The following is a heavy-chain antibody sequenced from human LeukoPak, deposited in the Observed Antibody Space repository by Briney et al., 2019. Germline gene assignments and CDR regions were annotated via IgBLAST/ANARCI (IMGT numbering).Heavy chain of an antibody. V-gene: IGHV3-30*04. CDR2: ISYDGSNK. J-gene: IGHJ4*02. Sequence: GGSLRLSCVVSGFTLSSYAMHWVRQAPGKGLEWVAVISYDGSNKYYADSVKGRFTISRDNSKNTLYLQMNSLRPEDTAVYYCARARSGWYLGQFDYWGQGTLVTVSS. CDR3: ARARSGWYLGQFDY. D-gene: IGHD6-19*01. CDR1: GFTLSSYA.